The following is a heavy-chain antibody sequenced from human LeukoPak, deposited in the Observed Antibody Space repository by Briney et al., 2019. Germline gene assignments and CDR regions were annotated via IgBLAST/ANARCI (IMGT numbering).Heavy chain of an antibody. J-gene: IGHJ4*02. D-gene: IGHD3-10*01. Sequence: PGGSLRLSCAASGFSVSSSYMNWVRKAPGKGLEWVSVIYSGGSTYYADSVKGRFTISRDTSKNTLNLQMNSLRPEDTAVYYCARELSWSTLNYWGQGTLVTVSS. V-gene: IGHV3-66*01. CDR3: ARELSWSTLNY. CDR2: IYSGGST. CDR1: GFSVSSSY.